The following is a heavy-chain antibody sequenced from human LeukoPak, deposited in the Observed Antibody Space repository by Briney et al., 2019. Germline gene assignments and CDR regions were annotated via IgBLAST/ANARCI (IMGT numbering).Heavy chain of an antibody. CDR1: GFTFSSYS. CDR2: ISSSSSYI. D-gene: IGHD5-18*01. V-gene: IGHV3-21*01. J-gene: IGHJ4*02. CDR3: ARDGNGVTVY. Sequence: PGGSLRLSCAASGFTFSSYSMNWVRQAPGKGLEWVSSISSSSSYIYYADSVKGRFTISRDNAKNSLYLQMNSLRAEDTVVYYCARDGNGVTVYWGQGTLVTVSS.